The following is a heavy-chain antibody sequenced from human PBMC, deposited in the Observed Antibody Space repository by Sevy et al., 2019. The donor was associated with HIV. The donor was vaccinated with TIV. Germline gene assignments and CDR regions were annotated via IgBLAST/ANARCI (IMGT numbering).Heavy chain of an antibody. CDR3: VRAIAADGSF. Sequence: GGPLKFSCVASGFPLNSYGISWVRKAPGKGREWVANKKQDGSVKYYVNSVKGRFTISRDNARNLLYLQMNSLRVEDTALYYCVRAIAADGSFWGQGTLVTVSS. J-gene: IGHJ4*02. CDR2: KKQDGSVK. D-gene: IGHD6-13*01. CDR1: GFPLNSYG. V-gene: IGHV3-7*01.